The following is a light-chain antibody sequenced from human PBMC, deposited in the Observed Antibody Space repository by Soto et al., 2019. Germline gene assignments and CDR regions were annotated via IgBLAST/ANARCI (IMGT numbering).Light chain of an antibody. CDR2: GAS. J-gene: IGKJ1*01. Sequence: EIVLTQSPGTLSLSPGERATLSCRASQSVSSSYLAWYQQKPGQAPRLLIYGASSRATGIPDRFSGSGSGTDFTLTSSRLEPEDVAVYYCQQYGSSGWTFGQGTKVEIK. CDR1: QSVSSSY. V-gene: IGKV3-20*01. CDR3: QQYGSSGWT.